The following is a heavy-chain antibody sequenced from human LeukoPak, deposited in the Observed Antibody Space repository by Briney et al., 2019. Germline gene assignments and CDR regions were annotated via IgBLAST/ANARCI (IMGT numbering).Heavy chain of an antibody. D-gene: IGHD1-26*01. CDR3: AGGGYYYYMDV. J-gene: IGHJ6*03. CDR2: IKKDGSDI. CDR1: GFTVSSYW. Sequence: GGSLRLSCAASGFTVSSYWMSWVRQAPGKGLEWVANIKKDGSDIYYVVPVKRRFPISRDNAKHSLYLQMNSLSGEDTAVYYCAGGGYYYYMDVWRKRTTVTVPS. V-gene: IGHV3-7*01.